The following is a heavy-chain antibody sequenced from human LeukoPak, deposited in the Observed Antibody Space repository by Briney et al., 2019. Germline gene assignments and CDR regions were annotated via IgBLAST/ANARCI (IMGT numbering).Heavy chain of an antibody. D-gene: IGHD5-18*01. Sequence: GGSLRLSCVASGITFGNYAVSWVRQAPEKGLDWVSVISGSAHKIRYADSVKGRFTISRDNSENIVYLQMNNLRVKDTAVYYCAGRPTGYSSGYIHWGQGTLVTVSS. CDR2: ISGSAHKI. CDR1: GITFGNYA. V-gene: IGHV3-23*01. J-gene: IGHJ4*02. CDR3: AGRPTGYSSGYIH.